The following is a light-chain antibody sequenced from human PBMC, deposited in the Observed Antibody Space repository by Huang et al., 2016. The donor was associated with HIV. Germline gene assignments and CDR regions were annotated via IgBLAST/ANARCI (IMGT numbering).Light chain of an antibody. CDR1: QSVSNSF. CDR2: GAS. CDR3: QQYGSSPGT. Sequence: TVLTQSPGTLSLSPGERAILSCRASQSVSNSFLAWYQQKPGQSPRLLIYGASTRATGIPDRFSGGGSGRDFTLTISSLEPEDFAVYYCQQYGSSPGTFGQGTNVE. J-gene: IGKJ1*01. V-gene: IGKV3-20*01.